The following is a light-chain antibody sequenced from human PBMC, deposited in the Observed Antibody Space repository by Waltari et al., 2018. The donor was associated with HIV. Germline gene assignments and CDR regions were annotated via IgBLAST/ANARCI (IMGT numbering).Light chain of an antibody. CDR1: TSNVGNNF. CDR3: ATWDVSLGASYV. Sequence: QSVLTQPPSASGSPGQRVTISCSGTTSNVGNNFVSCYQQLPGTAPKLLIYRDNQRPSGVPDRFSGSKSGASASLAISGLRSEDEGDYHCATWDVSLGASYVFGAGTKVTVL. J-gene: IGLJ1*01. V-gene: IGLV1-47*01. CDR2: RDN.